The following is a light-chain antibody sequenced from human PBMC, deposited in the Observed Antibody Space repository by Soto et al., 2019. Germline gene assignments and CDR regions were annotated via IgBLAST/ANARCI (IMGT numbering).Light chain of an antibody. CDR1: QRVGSN. Sequence: ELVLTQSPVTLSVSPGERVTLSCRASQRVGSNYLAWYQQKPGQTPRLLLYGISARATGIPDRFSGSGSGTEFTLTISSLQSEDFAVYYCQQYTSWPITFGQGTRLEIK. CDR3: QQYTSWPIT. CDR2: GIS. J-gene: IGKJ5*01. V-gene: IGKV3-15*01.